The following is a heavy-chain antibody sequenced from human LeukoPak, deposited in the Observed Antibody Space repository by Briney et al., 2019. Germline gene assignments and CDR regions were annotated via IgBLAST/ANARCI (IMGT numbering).Heavy chain of an antibody. Sequence: ASVKVSCKASGGTFNSYAISWVRQAPGQGLEWMGGIIPIFGTANYAQKFQGRVTITADESTSTAYMELSSLRSEDTAVYYCARDRYSSSWSFGYWGQGTLVTVSS. CDR2: IIPIFGTA. CDR3: ARDRYSSSWSFGY. D-gene: IGHD6-13*01. CDR1: GGTFNSYA. J-gene: IGHJ4*02. V-gene: IGHV1-69*13.